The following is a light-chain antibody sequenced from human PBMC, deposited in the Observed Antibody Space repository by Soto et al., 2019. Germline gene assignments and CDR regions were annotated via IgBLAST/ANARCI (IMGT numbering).Light chain of an antibody. CDR2: GAS. Sequence: EIVLTHSPGTLSLSPGERATLSCRASQSVSSRFLAWYQQKPGQAPRLLMYGASSRATGIPDRFSGTGSGTDFTLTINRLEPEDFAVYYCQHYGNSPPSVTFGPGTKVDI. J-gene: IGKJ3*01. V-gene: IGKV3-20*01. CDR3: QHYGNSPPSVT. CDR1: QSVSSRF.